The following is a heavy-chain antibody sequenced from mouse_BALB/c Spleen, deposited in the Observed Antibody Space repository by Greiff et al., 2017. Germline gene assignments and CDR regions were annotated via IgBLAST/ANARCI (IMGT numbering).Heavy chain of an antibody. CDR3: ARKDGNSYAMDY. CDR2: ISSGGSYT. J-gene: IGHJ4*01. Sequence: EVQLVESGGGLVKPGGSLKLSCAASGFTFSSYAMSWVRQSPEKRLEWVAEISSGGSYTYYPDTVTGRFTISRDNAKNTLYLEMSSLRSEDTAMYYCARKDGNSYAMDYWGQGTSVTVSS. V-gene: IGHV5-9-4*01. CDR1: GFTFSSYA. D-gene: IGHD2-1*01.